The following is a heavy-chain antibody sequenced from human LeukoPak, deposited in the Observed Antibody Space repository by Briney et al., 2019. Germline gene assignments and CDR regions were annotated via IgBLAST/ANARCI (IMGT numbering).Heavy chain of an antibody. CDR2: FEPEEGDHGET. V-gene: IGHV1-24*01. CDR1: GYSLSDLS. Sequence: GASVKVSCRVSGYSLSDLSIHWVRPVPGKGLEWMGGFEPEEGDHGETIYAQNFEGRLTLTEDTLTDTAYMELLSLTSEDTAVYYCATDRLEIYALNIWGQGTMVTVSS. D-gene: IGHD1-1*01. CDR3: ATDRLEIYALNI. J-gene: IGHJ3*02.